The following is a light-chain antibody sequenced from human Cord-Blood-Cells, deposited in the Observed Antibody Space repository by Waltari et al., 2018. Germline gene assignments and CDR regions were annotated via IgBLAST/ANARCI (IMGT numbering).Light chain of an antibody. V-gene: IGKV1-5*03. CDR1: QSISSW. J-gene: IGKJ2*01. CDR3: EQYNSYPYT. CDR2: KAS. Sequence: DIQMTQSPSTLSASVGDRVTITCRASQSISSWLAWYQQQPGKAPKLLIYKASSLESGVPSRVSGSGSGAEFTLTISSLQPDYFATYYYEQYNSYPYTFGQGTKPEIK.